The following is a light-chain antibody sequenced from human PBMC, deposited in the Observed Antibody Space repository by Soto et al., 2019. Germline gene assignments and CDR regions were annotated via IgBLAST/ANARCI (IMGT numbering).Light chain of an antibody. CDR2: DAS. V-gene: IGKV1-5*01. Sequence: DIQMTQSPYTLSPSVGDRVSITCRASQSISGWLAWYQQKPGKAPKLLIYDASSLESGVPSRFSGSGSGTEFSLTISRLQPDDFETYYCQQYNSYSVNAFGQGTKLEIK. CDR1: QSISGW. CDR3: QQYNSYSVNA. J-gene: IGKJ2*01.